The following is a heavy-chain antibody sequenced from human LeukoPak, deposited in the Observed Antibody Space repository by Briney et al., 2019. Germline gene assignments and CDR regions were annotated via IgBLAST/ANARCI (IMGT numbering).Heavy chain of an antibody. D-gene: IGHD3-10*01. V-gene: IGHV3-30*18. CDR1: GFTISNHG. J-gene: IGHJ4*02. Sequence: GGSLRLSCAASGFTISNHGMHWVRQAPGKGLEWVAVISYDGSNKYYTDSVKGRFTISRDNSKNTLYLQMNSLRAEDTAVYYCAKDGAVRGVMPYYFDYWGQGTLVTVSS. CDR2: ISYDGSNK. CDR3: AKDGAVRGVMPYYFDY.